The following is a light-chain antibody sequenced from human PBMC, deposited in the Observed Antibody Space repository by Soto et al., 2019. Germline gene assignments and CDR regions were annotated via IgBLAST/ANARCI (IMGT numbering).Light chain of an antibody. CDR1: SSDVGDYDY. J-gene: IGLJ2*01. CDR3: SSYSSSSTL. CDR2: DVN. V-gene: IGLV2-14*01. Sequence: QSALTQPASVSGSPGQSITISCTGSSSDVGDYDYVSWYQQHPGEAPKLIIYDVNNRPSGVSNRFSGSKSANTASLTISGLQAEDEADYYCSSYSSSSTLFGGGTKVTVL.